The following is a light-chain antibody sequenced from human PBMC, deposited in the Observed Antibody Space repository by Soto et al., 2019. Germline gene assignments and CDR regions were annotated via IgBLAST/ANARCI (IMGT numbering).Light chain of an antibody. Sequence: DIQMTQSPSSLSASVGDRVTITCQATEDINNYLIWYQQKPGRAPKLLIYDASNLETGVPSRFSGSGSGTDFFLTITNLQQEDTATYYCQQYDNLPRATFGPGTKVEIK. J-gene: IGKJ3*01. CDR3: QQYDNLPRAT. V-gene: IGKV1-33*01. CDR1: EDINNY. CDR2: DAS.